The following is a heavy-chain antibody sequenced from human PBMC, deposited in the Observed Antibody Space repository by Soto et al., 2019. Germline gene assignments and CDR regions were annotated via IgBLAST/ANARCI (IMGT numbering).Heavy chain of an antibody. CDR3: AKDLIDTAMVYYYYYMDV. D-gene: IGHD5-18*01. CDR1: GFTFSSYG. Sequence: GGSLRLSCAASGFTFSSYGMHWVRQAPGKGLEWVAVISYDGSNKYYADSVKGRFTISRDNSKNTLYLQMNSLRAEDTAVYYCAKDLIDTAMVYYYYYMDVWGKGTTVTVSS. V-gene: IGHV3-30*18. CDR2: ISYDGSNK. J-gene: IGHJ6*03.